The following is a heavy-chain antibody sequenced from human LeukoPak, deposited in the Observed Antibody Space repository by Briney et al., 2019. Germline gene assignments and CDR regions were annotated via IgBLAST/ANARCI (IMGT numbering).Heavy chain of an antibody. CDR3: AKDPGAYYYDSSGYYPSSMDY. Sequence: PGGSLRLSCAASGFTFSNAWMSWVRQAPGKGLEWVAVISNDGNNKYYADSMKGRFTISRDNSKNTLYLQMSSLRAEDTAIYYCAKDPGAYYYDSSGYYPSSMDYWGQGTLVTVSS. D-gene: IGHD3-22*01. V-gene: IGHV3-30*18. J-gene: IGHJ4*02. CDR2: ISNDGNNK. CDR1: GFTFSNAW.